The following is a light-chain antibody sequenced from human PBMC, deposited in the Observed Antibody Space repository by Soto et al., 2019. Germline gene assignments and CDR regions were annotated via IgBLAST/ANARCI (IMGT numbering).Light chain of an antibody. Sequence: QSVLTQPPSASASLGASVTLTCTLSSGYSNYKVDWYQQRPGKGPRFVVRVGTGGIVGSKGDGIPDRFSVLGSGLNRYLTIKNIQEEDESDYHCGADHGSGSNWVFGGGTKLTVL. CDR3: GADHGSGSNWV. J-gene: IGLJ2*01. CDR1: SGYSNYK. V-gene: IGLV9-49*01. CDR2: VGTGGIVG.